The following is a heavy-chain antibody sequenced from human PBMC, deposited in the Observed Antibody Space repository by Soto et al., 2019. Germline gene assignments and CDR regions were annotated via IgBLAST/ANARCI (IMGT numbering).Heavy chain of an antibody. J-gene: IGHJ4*02. D-gene: IGHD1-26*01. CDR1: GFTFSSYW. Sequence: VSLRLSCPASGFTFSSYWMSWVRQAPGKGLEWVANIKQDGSEKYYVDSVKGRFTISRDNAKNSLYLQMNSLRAEDTAVYYCARDQVGIFDYWGQGTLDTVSS. CDR2: IKQDGSEK. CDR3: ARDQVGIFDY. V-gene: IGHV3-7*01.